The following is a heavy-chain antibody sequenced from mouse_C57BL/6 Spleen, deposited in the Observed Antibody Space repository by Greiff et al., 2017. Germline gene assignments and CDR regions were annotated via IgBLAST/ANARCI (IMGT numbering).Heavy chain of an antibody. CDR2: INPNNGGT. Sequence: EVQLQQSGPELVKPGASVKISCKASGYTFTDYYMNWVKQSHGKSLEWIGDINPNNGGTSYNQKFKGKATLTVDKSSSTAYMELRSLTSEDSAVYYCARRAVTPYYYAMDYWGQGTSVTVSS. CDR1: GYTFTDYY. CDR3: ARRAVTPYYYAMDY. D-gene: IGHD2-2*01. V-gene: IGHV1-26*01. J-gene: IGHJ4*01.